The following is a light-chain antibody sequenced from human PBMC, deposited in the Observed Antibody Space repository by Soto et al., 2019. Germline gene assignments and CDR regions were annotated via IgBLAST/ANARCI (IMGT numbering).Light chain of an antibody. Sequence: QSLHTQPPSASGSPGQSVTISCTGTKNDIGVYDFVSWYQHHPGKAPRLIIYEVVQRPSGVPDRFSGSKSGNTASLTVSGLQAADEADYFCKSYAGSNTYVFGSGTKVTVL. V-gene: IGLV2-8*01. CDR1: KNDIGVYDF. CDR2: EVV. J-gene: IGLJ1*01. CDR3: KSYAGSNTYV.